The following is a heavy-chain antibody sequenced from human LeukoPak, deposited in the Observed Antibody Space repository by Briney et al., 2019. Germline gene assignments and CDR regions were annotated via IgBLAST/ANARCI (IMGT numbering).Heavy chain of an antibody. D-gene: IGHD3-10*01. CDR3: ARGRITMVRGSLFDP. CDR2: ISSSGSTI. J-gene: IGHJ5*02. CDR1: GFTFSSYE. V-gene: IGHV3-48*03. Sequence: GGSLRLSWAASGFTFSSYEMNWVRQAPGKGLEWVSYISSSGSTIYYADSVKGRFTIARDNAKNSLYLQMNSLRAEDTAVYYCARGRITMVRGSLFDPWGQGTLVTVSS.